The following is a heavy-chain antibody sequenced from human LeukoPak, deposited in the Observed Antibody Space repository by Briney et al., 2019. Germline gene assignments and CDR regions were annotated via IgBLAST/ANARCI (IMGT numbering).Heavy chain of an antibody. Sequence: GGSLRLSCAASGFTFSSYSMNWVRQAPGKGLEWVSSISSSSSYIYYADSVKGRFTISRDNAKNSLYLQMNSLRAEDTAIYYCARSSFSSGWYEPYYFDYWGQGTLVTVSS. D-gene: IGHD6-19*01. J-gene: IGHJ4*02. V-gene: IGHV3-21*01. CDR3: ARSSFSSGWYEPYYFDY. CDR1: GFTFSSYS. CDR2: ISSSSSYI.